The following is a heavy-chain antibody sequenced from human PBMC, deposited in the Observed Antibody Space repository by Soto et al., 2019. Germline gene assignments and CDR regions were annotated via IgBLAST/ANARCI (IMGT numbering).Heavy chain of an antibody. CDR3: ARSDVWGSYRYTPRDAFDI. CDR2: INAGNGNT. J-gene: IGHJ3*02. CDR1: GYTFTSYA. D-gene: IGHD3-16*02. Sequence: ASVKVSCKASGYTFTSYAMHWVRQAPGQRLEWMGWINAGNGNTKYSQKFQGRVTITRDTSASTAYMELSSLRSEDTAVYYCARSDVWGSYRYTPRDAFDIWGQGTMVT. V-gene: IGHV1-3*01.